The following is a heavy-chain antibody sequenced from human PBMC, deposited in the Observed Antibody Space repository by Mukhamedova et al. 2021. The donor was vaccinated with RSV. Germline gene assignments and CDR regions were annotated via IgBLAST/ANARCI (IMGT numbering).Heavy chain of an antibody. D-gene: IGHD6-6*01. Sequence: QRYQRRVTITADESTSTAYMELSSLRSEDTAVYYCARRYSSSSPIDYWGQGTLVTVSS. CDR3: ARRYSSSSPIDY. J-gene: IGHJ4*02. V-gene: IGHV1-69*01.